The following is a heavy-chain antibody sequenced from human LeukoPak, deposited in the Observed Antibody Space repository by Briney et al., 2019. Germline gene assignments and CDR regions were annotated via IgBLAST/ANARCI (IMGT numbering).Heavy chain of an antibody. J-gene: IGHJ4*02. CDR3: ARENYDSSGYGFDY. Sequence: SVKVSCKASGYTFSSYYMHWVRQAPGQGLEWMGGIIPIFGTANYAQKFQGRVTITADESTSTAYMELSSLRSEDTAVYYCARENYDSSGYGFDYWGQGTLVTVSS. CDR1: GYTFSSYY. D-gene: IGHD3-22*01. CDR2: IIPIFGTA. V-gene: IGHV1-69*13.